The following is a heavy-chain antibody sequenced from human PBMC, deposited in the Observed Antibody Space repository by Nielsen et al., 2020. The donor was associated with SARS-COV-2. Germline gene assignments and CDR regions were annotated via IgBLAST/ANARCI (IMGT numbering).Heavy chain of an antibody. V-gene: IGHV4-34*01. Sequence: SETLSLTCAVYGGSFSGYYWSWIRQPPGKGLEWIGEINHSGSTNYNPPLKSRVTISVDTSKNQFSLKLSSVTAADTAVYYCARGRRRGWSYYDSSGYYYFDYWGQGTLVTVSS. CDR3: ARGRRRGWSYYDSSGYYYFDY. CDR1: GGSFSGYY. CDR2: INHSGST. J-gene: IGHJ4*02. D-gene: IGHD3-22*01.